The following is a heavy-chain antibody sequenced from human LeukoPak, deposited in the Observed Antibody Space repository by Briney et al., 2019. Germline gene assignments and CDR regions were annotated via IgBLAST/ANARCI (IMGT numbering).Heavy chain of an antibody. Sequence: GGSLRLSCAASGFTFSSYWMHWVRQAPGKGLEWVAFIRYDGSNKYYADSVKGRFTISRDNSKNTLYLQMNSLGAEDTAVYYCAKVPAHPPYYYMDVWGKGTTVTVSS. J-gene: IGHJ6*03. V-gene: IGHV3-30*02. CDR2: IRYDGSNK. CDR1: GFTFSSYW. CDR3: AKVPAHPPYYYMDV.